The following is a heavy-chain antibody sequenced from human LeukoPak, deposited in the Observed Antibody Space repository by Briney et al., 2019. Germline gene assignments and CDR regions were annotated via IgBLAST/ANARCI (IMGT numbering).Heavy chain of an antibody. V-gene: IGHV3-30-3*01. Sequence: GRSLRLSCAASGFTFSSYAMHWVRQAPGTGLEWVAVISYDGSNKYYADSVKGRFTISRDNSKNTLYLQMNSLRAEDTAVYYCARDRWLGSSSRFDPWGQGTLVTVSS. CDR2: ISYDGSNK. CDR3: ARDRWLGSSSRFDP. CDR1: GFTFSSYA. J-gene: IGHJ5*02. D-gene: IGHD6-6*01.